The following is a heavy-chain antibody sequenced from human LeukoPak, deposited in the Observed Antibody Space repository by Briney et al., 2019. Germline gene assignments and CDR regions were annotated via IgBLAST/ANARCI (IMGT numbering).Heavy chain of an antibody. V-gene: IGHV3-30*03. Sequence: PGGSLRLSCVVSGFIFSSYGMHWVRQAPGKGLEWVAVISYDGSNKYYADSVKGRFTISRDNSKNTLYLQMNSLRAEDTAVYYCARGSGVQVWSSLDYWGQGTLVTVSS. J-gene: IGHJ4*02. CDR3: ARGSGVQVWSSLDY. CDR2: ISYDGSNK. D-gene: IGHD5-18*01. CDR1: GFIFSSYG.